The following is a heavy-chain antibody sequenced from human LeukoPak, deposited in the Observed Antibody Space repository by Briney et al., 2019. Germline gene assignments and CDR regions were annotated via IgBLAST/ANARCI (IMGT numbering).Heavy chain of an antibody. D-gene: IGHD2-2*01. J-gene: IGHJ4*02. CDR1: GYTFTSYY. CDR3: ATVVAGVTCDH. Sequence: GASVKVSCKASGYTFTSYYMHWVRQAPGQGLEWMGWIKPDSGGTTYAQIFQGRVTMTRDTSISTAYLELSSLRSDDAAVYYCATVVAGVTCDHWGQGTLVTVSS. V-gene: IGHV1-2*02. CDR2: IKPDSGGT.